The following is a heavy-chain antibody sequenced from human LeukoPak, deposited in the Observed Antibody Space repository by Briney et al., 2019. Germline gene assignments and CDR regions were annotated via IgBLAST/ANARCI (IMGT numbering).Heavy chain of an antibody. V-gene: IGHV4-59*01. J-gene: IGHJ6*02. CDR1: GGSISSYY. CDR3: ARVYYDIAGYGMDV. CDR2: IYYSGST. D-gene: IGHD3-9*01. Sequence: SETLSLTCTVSGGSISSYYWSWIRQPPGKGLEWIGYIYYSGSTNYNPSLKSRVTISVDTSKNQFSLKLSSVTAADTAVYYCARVYYDIAGYGMDVWGQGTTVTVSS.